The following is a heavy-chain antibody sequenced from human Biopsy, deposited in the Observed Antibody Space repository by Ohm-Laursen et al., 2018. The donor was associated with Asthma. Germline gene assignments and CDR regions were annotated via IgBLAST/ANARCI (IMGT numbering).Heavy chain of an antibody. Sequence: ESSVKVSCKPLGGTFNTYVIGWVRQAPGQGLEWMGGINSVFGTTTYPQKFQVRVTITADDSTSTVYMELSSLRSEDTAVYYCARKAGSCISRTCYSLDFWGQGTLVTVSS. CDR1: GGTFNTYV. CDR3: ARKAGSCISRTCYSLDF. V-gene: IGHV1-69*01. J-gene: IGHJ4*02. D-gene: IGHD2-2*01. CDR2: INSVFGTT.